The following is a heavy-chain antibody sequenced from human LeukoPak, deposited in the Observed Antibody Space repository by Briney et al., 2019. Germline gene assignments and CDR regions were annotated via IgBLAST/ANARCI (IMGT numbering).Heavy chain of an antibody. J-gene: IGHJ6*03. CDR2: ISYDGSKI. CDR3: ARDRPDFWSGYYVGYYYYMDV. Sequence: GGSLRLSCAASGFTFSSYPLHWVRQAPGKGLEWVTLISYDGSKIYYADSVKGRFTISRDNSKNTLYLQMNSLRAEDTAVYYCARDRPDFWSGYYVGYYYYMDVWGKGTTVTVSS. V-gene: IGHV3-30-3*01. D-gene: IGHD3-3*01. CDR1: GFTFSSYP.